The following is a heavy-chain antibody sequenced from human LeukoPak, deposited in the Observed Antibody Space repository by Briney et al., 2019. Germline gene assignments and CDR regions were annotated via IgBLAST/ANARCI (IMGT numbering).Heavy chain of an antibody. D-gene: IGHD3-22*01. V-gene: IGHV1-2*02. J-gene: IGHJ3*02. CDR2: INPNSGGT. CDR1: GYTFTGYY. Sequence: EASVKVSCKASGYTFTGYYMHWVRQAPGQGLEWMGWINPNSGGTNYAQKFQGRVTMTRDTSISTAYMELSRLRSDDTAVYHCARVAGYDSSGYLGAFDIWGQGTMVTVSS. CDR3: ARVAGYDSSGYLGAFDI.